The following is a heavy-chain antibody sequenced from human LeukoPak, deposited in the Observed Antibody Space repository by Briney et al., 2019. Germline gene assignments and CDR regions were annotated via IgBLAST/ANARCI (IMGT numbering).Heavy chain of an antibody. CDR3: ASLLRVSYGMDV. V-gene: IGHV1-69*13. Sequence: ASVKVSCKASGGTFSSYAISWVRQAPGQGLEWMGGIIPIFGTANYAQKFQGRVTITADESTSTAYMELSSLRSEDTAVYYCASLLRVSYGMDVWGQGTTVTVSS. D-gene: IGHD1-26*01. J-gene: IGHJ6*02. CDR2: IIPIFGTA. CDR1: GGTFSSYA.